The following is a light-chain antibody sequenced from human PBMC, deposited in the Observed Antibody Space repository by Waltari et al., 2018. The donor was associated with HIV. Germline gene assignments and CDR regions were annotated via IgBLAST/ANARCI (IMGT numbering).Light chain of an antibody. CDR1: QSVICNFNNKSY. Sequence: DIAMIQSTDSLAVSLGERVTINCTCSQSVICNFNNKSYLTWYPQKPRQPPELLIYWASTRESGVPDRFSCSGSGTDFTLTISSLQAEDVAVYYCHQYYTTPYTFGQGTKLDIK. V-gene: IGKV4-1*01. J-gene: IGKJ2*01. CDR2: WAS. CDR3: HQYYTTPYT.